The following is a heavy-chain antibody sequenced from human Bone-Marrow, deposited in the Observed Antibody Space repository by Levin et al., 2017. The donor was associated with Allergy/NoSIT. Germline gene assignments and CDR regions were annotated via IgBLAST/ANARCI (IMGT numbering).Heavy chain of an antibody. J-gene: IGHJ4*02. CDR2: IKEDGSEK. D-gene: IGHD6-13*01. Sequence: PGGSLRLSCAASGFTFSSYWMSWVRQAPGKGLECVANIKEDGSEKYDVDSVKGRFTISRDNAKNSLYLQMNSLRAEDTAVYYCARGIATIDYWGQGTLVTVSS. CDR1: GFTFSSYW. V-gene: IGHV3-7*04. CDR3: ARGIATIDY.